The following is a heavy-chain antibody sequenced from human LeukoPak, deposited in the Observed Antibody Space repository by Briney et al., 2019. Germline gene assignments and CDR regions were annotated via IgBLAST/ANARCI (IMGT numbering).Heavy chain of an antibody. J-gene: IGHJ4*02. CDR1: GYNISNYW. D-gene: IGHD6-13*01. CDR2: IYPGDSDT. Sequence: GESMQISSAASGYNISNYWSNCVRHKPGKGLEWMGIIYPGDSDTRYGPSFQGHITISADRSANTAYLQWSRLEASDTAKYFCARKANGMAAPFDAWAQGTLVTVSS. CDR3: ARKANGMAAPFDA. V-gene: IGHV5-51*01.